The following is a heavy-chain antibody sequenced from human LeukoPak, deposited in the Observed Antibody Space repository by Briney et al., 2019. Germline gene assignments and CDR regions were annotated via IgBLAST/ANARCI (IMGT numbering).Heavy chain of an antibody. CDR3: ARLWGRGFVVVPAAIDY. D-gene: IGHD2-2*01. J-gene: IGHJ4*02. Sequence: SGGSLRLSCAASGFTFDDYAMHWVRQAPGKGLEWVSGISWNSGSIGYADSVKGRFTISRDNAKNSLYLQMNSLRSEDTAVYYCARLWGRGFVVVPAAIDYWGQGTLVTVSS. CDR2: ISWNSGSI. V-gene: IGHV3-9*01. CDR1: GFTFDDYA.